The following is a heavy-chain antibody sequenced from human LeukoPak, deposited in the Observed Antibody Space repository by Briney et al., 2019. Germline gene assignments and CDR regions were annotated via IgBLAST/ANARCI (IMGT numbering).Heavy chain of an antibody. Sequence: GGSLRLSCAASGFTFSSYEMNWVRQAPGRGLEWVSYISSSGSTIYYADSVKGRFTISRDNAKNSLYLQMNRLRAEDTAVYYCAELGITMIGGVWGKGTTVTISS. D-gene: IGHD3-10*02. CDR1: GFTFSSYE. V-gene: IGHV3-48*03. CDR3: AELGITMIGGV. CDR2: ISSSGSTI. J-gene: IGHJ6*04.